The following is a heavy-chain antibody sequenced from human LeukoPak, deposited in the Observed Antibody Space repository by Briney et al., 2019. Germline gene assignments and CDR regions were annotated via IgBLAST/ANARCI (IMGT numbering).Heavy chain of an antibody. CDR1: GGSFSGYY. CDR3: RITMVRGAPQHMDV. J-gene: IGHJ6*03. Sequence: SETLSLTCAVYGGSFSGYYRSWIRQPPGKGLEWIGEINHSGSTNYNPSLKSRVTISVDTSKNQFSLKLSSVTAADTAVYYCRITMVRGAPQHMDVWGKGTTVTVSS. D-gene: IGHD3-10*01. CDR2: INHSGST. V-gene: IGHV4-34*01.